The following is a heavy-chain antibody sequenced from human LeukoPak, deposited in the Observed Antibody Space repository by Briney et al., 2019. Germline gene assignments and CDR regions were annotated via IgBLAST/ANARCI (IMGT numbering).Heavy chain of an antibody. J-gene: IGHJ3*02. CDR1: GFTFDDYA. CDR2: ISWNSGSI. D-gene: IGHD1-14*01. CDR3: AKSLLKKAPEAFDI. V-gene: IGHV3-9*01. Sequence: GGSLRLSCAASGFTFDDYAMHWVRQAPGKGLEWVSGISWNSGSIGYADSVKGRFTISRDNAKNSLYLQMNSLRAEDTALYYCAKSLLKKAPEAFDIWGQGQWSPSLQ.